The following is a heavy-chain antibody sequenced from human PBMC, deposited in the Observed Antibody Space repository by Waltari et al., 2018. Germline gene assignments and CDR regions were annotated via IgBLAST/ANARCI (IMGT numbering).Heavy chain of an antibody. CDR1: GGSISSSSYY. CDR2: IYYSGST. J-gene: IGHJ5*02. V-gene: IGHV4-39*07. Sequence: QLQLQESGPGLVKPSETLSLTCTVSGGSISSSSYYWGWIRQPPGKGPEWIGSIYYSGSTYYNPSLKSRVTISVDTSKNQFSLKLSSVTAADTAVYYCARDGGLGFLEWLHFPPGFDPWGQGTLVTVSS. CDR3: ARDGGLGFLEWLHFPPGFDP. D-gene: IGHD3-3*01.